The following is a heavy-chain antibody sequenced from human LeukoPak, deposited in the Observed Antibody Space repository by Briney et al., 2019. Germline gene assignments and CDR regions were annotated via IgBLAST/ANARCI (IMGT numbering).Heavy chain of an antibody. CDR2: IYYSGST. J-gene: IGHJ4*02. Sequence: SETLSLTCTVSGGSISSYYWSWIRQPPGKGLEWIGYIYYSGSTYYNPSLKSRVTISVDTSKNQFSLKLSSVTAADTAVYYCARVIDSSGPDYWGQGTLVTVSS. V-gene: IGHV4-59*08. D-gene: IGHD3-22*01. CDR1: GGSISSYY. CDR3: ARVIDSSGPDY.